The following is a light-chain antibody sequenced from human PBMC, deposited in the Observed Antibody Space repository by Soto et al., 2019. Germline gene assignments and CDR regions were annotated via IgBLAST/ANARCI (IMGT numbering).Light chain of an antibody. CDR3: QQRNNWPRT. V-gene: IGKV3-15*01. CDR1: QSVSRN. Sequence: EIVMTQSPATLSVSPGERATLSCRASQSVSRNLAWYQQKPGQAPRLLISGASTRATGIPARFSGRGSGTEFTLTISSPQTEDVAVYYCQQRNNWPRTFGQGTEVEI. CDR2: GAS. J-gene: IGKJ1*01.